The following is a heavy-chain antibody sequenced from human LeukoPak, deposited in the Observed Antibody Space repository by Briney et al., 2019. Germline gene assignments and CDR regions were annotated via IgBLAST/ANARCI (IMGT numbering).Heavy chain of an antibody. D-gene: IGHD1-26*01. CDR3: ARGPKWSGSYYYFDY. CDR1: GYTFPIFD. CDR2: MNPNSGNT. Sequence: ASVTVSCTTSGYTFPIFDINWVRQAPGQGLEWMGWMNPNSGNTGYAQKFQGRVTITRNTSITTAYMELSSLRSEDTAVYYCARGPKWSGSYYYFDYWGQGTLVTVSS. J-gene: IGHJ4*02. V-gene: IGHV1-8*01.